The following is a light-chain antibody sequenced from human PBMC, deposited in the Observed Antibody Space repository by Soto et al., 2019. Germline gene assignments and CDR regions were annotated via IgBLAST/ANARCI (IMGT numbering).Light chain of an antibody. CDR1: QSVSSGY. CDR3: QQYGSSPQT. CDR2: GAS. Sequence: EIVMTQSPGTLSLSPGERATLSCGASQSVSSGYLAWYQQKPGQAPRLLIYGASSRATGIPDRFSGSGSGADFTLTTSRLEPEDFAVYYCQQYGSSPQTFGQGTKVDIK. J-gene: IGKJ1*01. V-gene: IGKV3-20*01.